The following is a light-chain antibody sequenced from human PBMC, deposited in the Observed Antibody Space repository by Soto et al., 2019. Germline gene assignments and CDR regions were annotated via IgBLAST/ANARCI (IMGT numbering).Light chain of an antibody. CDR3: QQYYSYPLT. CDR2: AAS. V-gene: IGKV1-8*01. J-gene: IGKJ4*01. Sequence: AIRMTQSPSSFSASTGDRVTITCRASKGISSYLAWYQQKPGKAPKLLIYAASTLQSGVPSRFSGSGSGTDFTLTISCLQSEGFATYYCQQYYSYPLTFGGGTKVDIK. CDR1: KGISSY.